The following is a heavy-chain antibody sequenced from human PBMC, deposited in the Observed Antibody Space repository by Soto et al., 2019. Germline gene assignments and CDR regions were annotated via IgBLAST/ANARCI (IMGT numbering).Heavy chain of an antibody. Sequence: PSETLSLTCAVYGGSFSGYYWSCIRQPPGKGLEWIGEINHSGSTNYNPSLKSRVTISVDTSKNQFSLKLSSVTAADTAVYYCARVKRNDFWSGYFTGLPKPQLVYYMDVWGKGTTVTVSS. CDR1: GGSFSGYY. CDR3: ARVKRNDFWSGYFTGLPKPQLVYYMDV. CDR2: INHSGST. D-gene: IGHD3-3*01. J-gene: IGHJ6*03. V-gene: IGHV4-34*01.